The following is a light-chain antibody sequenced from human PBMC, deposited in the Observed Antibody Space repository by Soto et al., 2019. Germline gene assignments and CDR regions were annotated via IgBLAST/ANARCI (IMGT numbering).Light chain of an antibody. Sequence: MVMTQSRATLSVSPGEKATLSCRASQSVSTKLAWYQQKPGQAPRLLIYGASTRATGIPARFSGSGSGIEFTLTFSSLQSEDFAVYYCQQYNNWPYTFGPGTRVDIK. CDR3: QQYNNWPYT. CDR2: GAS. J-gene: IGKJ3*01. V-gene: IGKV3D-15*01. CDR1: QSVSTK.